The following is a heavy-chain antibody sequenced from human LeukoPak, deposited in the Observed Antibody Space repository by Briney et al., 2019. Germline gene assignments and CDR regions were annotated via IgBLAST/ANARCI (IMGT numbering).Heavy chain of an antibody. J-gene: IGHJ6*03. V-gene: IGHV1-69*05. Sequence: ASVKVSCKASGGTFISYAISWVRQAPGQGLEWMGGIIPIFGTANYAQKFQGRVTITTDESTITAYMHLSSLRSDATALYYCARGKAAGHYYSFYMDVWRKGTTVTVSS. CDR3: ARGKAAGHYYSFYMDV. CDR2: IIPIFGTA. CDR1: GGTFISYA. D-gene: IGHD6-13*01.